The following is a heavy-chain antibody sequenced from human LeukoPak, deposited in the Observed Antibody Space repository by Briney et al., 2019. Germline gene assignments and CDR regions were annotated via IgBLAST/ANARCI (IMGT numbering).Heavy chain of an antibody. CDR3: ARGGANSGYNIDYYFDY. Sequence: ASVKVSCKASGYTFTGYYMHWVRQAPGQGLEWMGWINPNSGGTNYAQKFQGRVTMTRDTSISTAYMELSRLRSDDTAVYYCARGGANSGYNIDYYFDYWGQGSLVTVSS. CDR1: GYTFTGYY. CDR2: INPNSGGT. D-gene: IGHD3-22*01. V-gene: IGHV1-2*02. J-gene: IGHJ4*02.